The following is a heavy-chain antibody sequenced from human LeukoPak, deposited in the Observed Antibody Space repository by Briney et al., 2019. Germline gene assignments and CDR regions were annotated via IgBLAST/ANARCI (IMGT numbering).Heavy chain of an antibody. V-gene: IGHV3-74*01. CDR1: GFTFSSYW. J-gene: IGHJ5*02. D-gene: IGHD1/OR15-1a*01. CDR3: ARRRGTADYNWFDP. Sequence: GGSLRLSCAASGFTFSSYWMHWVRQAPGKGLVWVSRINSDGSSTSYADSVKGRFTISRDNAKNTLYLQMNGLRAEDTAVYYCARRRGTADYNWFDPWGQGTLVTVSS. CDR2: INSDGSST.